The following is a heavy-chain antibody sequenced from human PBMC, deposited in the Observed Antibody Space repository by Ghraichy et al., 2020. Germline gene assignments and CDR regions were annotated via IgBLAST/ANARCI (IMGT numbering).Heavy chain of an antibody. V-gene: IGHV1-18*01. CDR3: ASSYSTSCFRCPGY. J-gene: IGHJ4*02. D-gene: IGHD2-2*01. CDR2: ISAYNGNT. Sequence: ASVKVSCKVSGYSSMRYGISWVRQAPGQGLEWMGWISAYNGNTDYAQNLQGRVTVTTDTSTSTAYMELRGLRSDDTAVYYCASSYSTSCFRCPGYWGQGTRVTVSS. CDR1: GYSSMRYG.